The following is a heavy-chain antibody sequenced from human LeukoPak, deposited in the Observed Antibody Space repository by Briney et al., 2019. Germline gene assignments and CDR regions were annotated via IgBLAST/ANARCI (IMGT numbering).Heavy chain of an antibody. Sequence: SQTLSLTCTVSGGSISSGDYYWSWIRQPPGKGLEWIGYIYYSGSTYYNPSLKSRVTISVDTSKNQFSLKLSSVAAADTAVYYCARGDIVVVPAANGFDPWGQGTLVTVSS. CDR3: ARGDIVVVPAANGFDP. CDR1: GGSISSGDYY. D-gene: IGHD2-2*01. J-gene: IGHJ5*02. CDR2: IYYSGST. V-gene: IGHV4-30-4*08.